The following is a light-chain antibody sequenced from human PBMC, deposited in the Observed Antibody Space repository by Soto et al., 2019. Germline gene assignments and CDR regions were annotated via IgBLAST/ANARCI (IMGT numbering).Light chain of an antibody. J-gene: IGKJ1*01. CDR1: QSVFNN. CDR2: SAS. V-gene: IGKV3D-15*01. CDR3: QQYGYSFWT. Sequence: ETVMSQSPATLSVSPGERATLSCWASQSVFNNLAWYQQKPGQAPRLPIYSASSRATGIPDRFSGSGSGADYTLTISSLEPEDSAMYYCQQYGYSFWTFGQGTKVDIK.